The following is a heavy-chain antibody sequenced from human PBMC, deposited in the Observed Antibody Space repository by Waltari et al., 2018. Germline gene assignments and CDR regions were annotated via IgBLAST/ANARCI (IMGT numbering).Heavy chain of an antibody. Sequence: QVQLVQSGAEVKKPGASVKVSCKASGYTFTSYAMHWVRQAPGQRLEWMGWINGGNGNTKDSQKFQGRVTITRDKSASTAYMELSSLRSEDTAVYYCARRLAVAGPRVPFDYWGQGTLVTVSS. V-gene: IGHV1-3*01. CDR3: ARRLAVAGPRVPFDY. CDR1: GYTFTSYA. CDR2: INGGNGNT. D-gene: IGHD6-19*01. J-gene: IGHJ4*02.